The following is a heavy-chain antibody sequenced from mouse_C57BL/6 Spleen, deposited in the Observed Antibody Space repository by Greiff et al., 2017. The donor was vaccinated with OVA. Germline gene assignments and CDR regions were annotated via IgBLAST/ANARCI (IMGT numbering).Heavy chain of an antibody. CDR1: GYAFSSSW. CDR2: IYPGDGDT. D-gene: IGHD4-1*01. CDR3: ALTGTGAMDD. V-gene: IGHV1-82*01. Sequence: QVQLQQSGPELVKPGASVKISCKASGYAFSSSWMNWVKQRPGKGLEWIGRIYPGDGDTNYNGKFKGKATLTADKSSSTAYMQLSSLTSEDSAVYFCALTGTGAMDDWGQGTSVTVSS. J-gene: IGHJ4*01.